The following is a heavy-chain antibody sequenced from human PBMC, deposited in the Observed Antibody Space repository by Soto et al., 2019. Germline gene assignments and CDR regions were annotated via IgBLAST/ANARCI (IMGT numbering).Heavy chain of an antibody. Sequence: PSETLSLTCTVSGGSISSSSYYWGWIRQPPGKGLEWIGSIYYSGSTYYNPSLKSRVTISVDTSKNQFSLKLSSVTAADTAVYYCATRIAARLMYYYGMDVWGQGTTVTVSS. CDR1: GGSISSSSYY. D-gene: IGHD6-6*01. J-gene: IGHJ6*02. CDR3: ATRIAARLMYYYGMDV. CDR2: IYYSGST. V-gene: IGHV4-39*01.